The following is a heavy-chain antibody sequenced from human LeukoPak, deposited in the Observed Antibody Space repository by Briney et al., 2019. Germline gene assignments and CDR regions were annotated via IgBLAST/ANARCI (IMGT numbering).Heavy chain of an antibody. Sequence: GESLKISCKGSGYRFIHYWIGWVRQMPGRGLESMGIIYPDDSDIKYSPSFQGQVTISADKSISTAYLQWSSLKASDTAMYYCARLTGIAAADPAGYWGQGTLVTVSS. D-gene: IGHD6-13*01. J-gene: IGHJ4*02. V-gene: IGHV5-51*01. CDR1: GYRFIHYW. CDR2: IYPDDSDI. CDR3: ARLTGIAAADPAGY.